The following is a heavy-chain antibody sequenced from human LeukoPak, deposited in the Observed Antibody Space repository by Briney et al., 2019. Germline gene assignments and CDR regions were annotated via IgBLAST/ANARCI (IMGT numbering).Heavy chain of an antibody. J-gene: IGHJ4*02. CDR3: ARGPAAAGLDY. CDR1: AFTVSSNY. CDR2: IYSGGST. Sequence: PGRSLRLSCAASAFTVSSNYMSWVSQAPRKGLEWVSVIYSGGSTYYADSVKGRFTISRDNSKNTMYLQMNSMRAEDTAVYYCARGPAAAGLDYWGQGTLVTVSS. V-gene: IGHV3-66*01. D-gene: IGHD6-13*01.